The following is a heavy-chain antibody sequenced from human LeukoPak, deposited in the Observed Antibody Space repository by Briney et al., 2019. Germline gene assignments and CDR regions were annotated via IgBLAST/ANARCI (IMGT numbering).Heavy chain of an antibody. CDR3: ARARDGVAVAGYYCYYYMDV. CDR2: INSNSGGT. J-gene: IGHJ6*03. D-gene: IGHD6-19*01. CDR1: GYTFTGYY. Sequence: ASVKVSCKASGYTFTGYYMHWVRQAPGQGLEWMGWINSNSGGTNYAQKFQGRVTMTRDTSISTAYMELSSLRSEDTAVYYCARARDGVAVAGYYCYYYMDVWGKGTTVTVSS. V-gene: IGHV1-2*02.